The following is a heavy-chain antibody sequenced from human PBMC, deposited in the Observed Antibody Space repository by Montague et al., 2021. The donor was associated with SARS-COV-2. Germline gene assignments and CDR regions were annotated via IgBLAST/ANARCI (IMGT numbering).Heavy chain of an antibody. J-gene: IGHJ5*02. CDR1: GGSISSYY. CDR3: ARGGDMNWFDP. CDR2: IYYSGST. V-gene: IGHV4-59*01. D-gene: IGHD2-21*01. Sequence: SETLSLTCTVSGGSISSYYWSWIRQPPGKGLEWIGYIYYSGSTNYNPSLKSRVTVSVDTSKNQFSLKLSSVTAADTAVYYCARGGDMNWFDPWGQGTLVTVSS.